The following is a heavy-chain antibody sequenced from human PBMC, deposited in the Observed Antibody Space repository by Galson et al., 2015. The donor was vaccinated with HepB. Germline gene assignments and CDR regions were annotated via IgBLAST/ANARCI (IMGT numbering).Heavy chain of an antibody. V-gene: IGHV1-18*01. J-gene: IGHJ4*02. CDR1: GYIFTTYG. CDR3: ARGDPDLDAPMPEY. CDR2: ISTSSGST. D-gene: IGHD5-18*01. Sequence: SVKVSCKASGYIFTTYGIDWARQAPGQGLEWMGRISTSSGSTDQAHNFQGRLTLTTDTSTSTAYMELRSLTSDDTGMYYCARGDPDLDAPMPEYWGQGTLVIVSS.